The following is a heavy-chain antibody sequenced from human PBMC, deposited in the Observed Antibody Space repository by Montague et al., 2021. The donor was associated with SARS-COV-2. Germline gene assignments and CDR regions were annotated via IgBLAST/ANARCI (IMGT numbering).Heavy chain of an antibody. Sequence: SETLSLTCTVSGDSISTSYWAWIRQPPGKGLEWIGYVYYSGRSSYNSSLESRVTISVDTSKNQVSLNLRSVTAADTAVYFCVRVLDNRVRDYWGQGTLVIVSS. CDR2: VYYSGRS. CDR1: GDSISTSY. V-gene: IGHV4-59*01. CDR3: VRVLDNRVRDY. J-gene: IGHJ4*02. D-gene: IGHD3/OR15-3a*01.